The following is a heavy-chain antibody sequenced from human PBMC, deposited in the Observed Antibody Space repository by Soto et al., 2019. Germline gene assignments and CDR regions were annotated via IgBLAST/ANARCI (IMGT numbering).Heavy chain of an antibody. CDR1: GFTVSSRY. CDR3: ARALYNSGWMNYFDY. D-gene: IGHD6-19*01. V-gene: IGHV3-66*01. CDR2: TYSGGST. Sequence: EVQLVESGGGLVQPGGSLRLSCAASGFTVSSRYMSWVRQAPGKGLEWVSSTYSGGSTYYADSVKGRFTISRDNSQNTLYLQMNSLRAEDTAVYYCARALYNSGWMNYFDYWGQGTLVSVSS. J-gene: IGHJ4*02.